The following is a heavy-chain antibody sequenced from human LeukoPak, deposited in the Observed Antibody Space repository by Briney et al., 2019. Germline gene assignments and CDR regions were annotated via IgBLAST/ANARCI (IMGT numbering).Heavy chain of an antibody. D-gene: IGHD1-14*01. V-gene: IGHV5-51*01. CDR2: TYPGDSET. J-gene: IGHJ4*02. CDR1: GYNFTRYW. CDR3: ARGGITRSAPFDY. Sequence: GESLKISCKGSGYNFTRYWIGWVRQMPGKGLEWKGITYPGDSETRYSPSFQDQVTISADKSISTAYLQWSSLKASDTTMYYCARGGITRSAPFDYWGQGALVTVSS.